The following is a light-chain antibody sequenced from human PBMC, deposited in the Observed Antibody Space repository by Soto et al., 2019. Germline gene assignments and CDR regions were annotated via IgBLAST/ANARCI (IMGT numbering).Light chain of an antibody. CDR3: QQTYRSPFT. V-gene: IGKV1-39*01. J-gene: IGKJ3*01. CDR1: QNILTY. Sequence: DIQMTQSPSSLSASVGDNVTMSCRASQNILTYLNWYQQNPGRAPKLLIFGASILQDGVPSRFSGIGSGTEFTLTITSLRPEDFATYFRQQTYRSPFTFGPGTKVDVK. CDR2: GAS.